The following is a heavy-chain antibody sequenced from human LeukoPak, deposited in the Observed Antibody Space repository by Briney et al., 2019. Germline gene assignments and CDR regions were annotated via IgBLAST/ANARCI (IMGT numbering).Heavy chain of an antibody. D-gene: IGHD6-25*01. V-gene: IGHV4-59*01. CDR2: VFYSGSS. J-gene: IGHJ4*02. Sequence: PSETLSLTCTVSSDSLNSYYWTWIRQSPGEGLQWIGYVFYSGSSNYNASLRSRVAISVDTSKNQFSLKLTSVTAADTAVYYCAGRAARLFDYWGQGILVTVSS. CDR1: SDSLNSYY. CDR3: AGRAARLFDY.